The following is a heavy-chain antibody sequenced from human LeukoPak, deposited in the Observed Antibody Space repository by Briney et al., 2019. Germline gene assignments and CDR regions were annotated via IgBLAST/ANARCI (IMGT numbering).Heavy chain of an antibody. V-gene: IGHV3-48*01. CDR2: IGISSGNT. J-gene: IGHJ4*02. D-gene: IGHD2-2*01. CDR3: ARDTKYAFDN. CDR1: GFTFSSYN. Sequence: GGSLRLSCAASGFTFSSYNMNWVRQAPGKGLEWISYIGISSGNTKYADSVKGRFTISGDKAKNSVYLQMNSLRVEETAVYYCARDTKYAFDNWGQGTLVAVSS.